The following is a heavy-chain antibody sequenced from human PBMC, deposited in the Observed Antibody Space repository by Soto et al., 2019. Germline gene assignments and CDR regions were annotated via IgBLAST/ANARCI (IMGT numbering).Heavy chain of an antibody. V-gene: IGHV3-23*01. CDR1: GFTFSTYA. Sequence: EVQLLESGVVLVQPGGSLRLSCAASGFTFSTYAMTWVRQAPGKGLEWVSSISGSGGRTYYADSVKGRFTISRDNSKNTLYLQTNSLRAEDTAVYYCAKAGDYHGSESYFPLDYWGQGTLVPVSS. CDR3: AKAGDYHGSESYFPLDY. J-gene: IGHJ4*02. CDR2: ISGSGGRT. D-gene: IGHD3-10*01.